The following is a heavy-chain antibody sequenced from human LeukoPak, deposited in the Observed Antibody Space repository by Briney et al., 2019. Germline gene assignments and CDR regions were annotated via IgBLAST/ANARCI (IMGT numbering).Heavy chain of an antibody. D-gene: IGHD2-8*01. CDR1: GGSISSGDYY. CDR3: ARTIVLMVYALPNWLDP. Sequence: MSSETLSLTCTVSGGSISSGDYYWSWIRQPPGKGLEWIGYIYYSGSTYYNPSLKSRVTISVDTSKNQFSLKLSSVTAADTAVYYCARTIVLMVYALPNWLDPWGQGTLVTVSS. J-gene: IGHJ5*02. V-gene: IGHV4-30-4*08. CDR2: IYYSGST.